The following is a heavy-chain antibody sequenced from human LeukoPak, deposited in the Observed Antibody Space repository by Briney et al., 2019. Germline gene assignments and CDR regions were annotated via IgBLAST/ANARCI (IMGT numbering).Heavy chain of an antibody. CDR1: GFTFSSYG. D-gene: IGHD3-3*01. J-gene: IGHJ3*02. Sequence: PGGSLRLSCAASGFTFSSYGMHWVRQAPGKGLEWVAFIRYDGSNKYYADSVKGRFTISRDNSKNTLYLQMNSLRAEDTAVYYCAKQLRFLESPYDAFDIWGQGTMVTVSS. V-gene: IGHV3-30*02. CDR2: IRYDGSNK. CDR3: AKQLRFLESPYDAFDI.